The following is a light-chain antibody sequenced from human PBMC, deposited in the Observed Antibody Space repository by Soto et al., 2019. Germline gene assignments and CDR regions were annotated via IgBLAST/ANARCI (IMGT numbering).Light chain of an antibody. CDR2: GAA. CDR1: QSVSSN. V-gene: IGKV3-15*01. J-gene: IGKJ4*01. Sequence: EIVMTQSPATLSVSPGERATHSCRASQSVSSNLAWYQQKPGQAPRLLIYGAATRATGIPARFSGSGSGTEFTLTISSLQSEDFAVYYCQQYHKWPPLTFGGGTKVEMK. CDR3: QQYHKWPPLT.